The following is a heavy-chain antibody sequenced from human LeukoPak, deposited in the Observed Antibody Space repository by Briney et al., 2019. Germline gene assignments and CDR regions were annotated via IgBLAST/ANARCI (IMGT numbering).Heavy chain of an antibody. CDR2: LHYTGSENT. CDR1: GGSITTTIYY. J-gene: IGHJ6*02. Sequence: PSETLSLTCTVSGGSITTTIYYWGWVRQAPGKGLEWIGALHYTGSENTYYNPSLKSRVTISVDKSKNQFSLKLSSVTAADTAVYYCAREKYDYVWGSYRPGYYYYGMDVWGQGTTVTVSS. V-gene: IGHV4-39*07. CDR3: AREKYDYVWGSYRPGYYYYGMDV. D-gene: IGHD3-16*02.